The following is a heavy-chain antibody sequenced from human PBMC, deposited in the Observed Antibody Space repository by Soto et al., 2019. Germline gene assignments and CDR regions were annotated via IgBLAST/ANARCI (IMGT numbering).Heavy chain of an antibody. CDR2: ISAYNGNT. CDR1: GYTFTSYG. CDR3: ARDMAMIVVVSKGWFDP. D-gene: IGHD3-22*01. Sequence: ASVKVSCKASGYTFTSYGISWVRQALGQGLEWMGWISAYNGNTNYAQKLQGGVTMTTDTSTSTAYMELRSLRSDDTAVYYCARDMAMIVVVSKGWFDPWGQGTLVTVSS. V-gene: IGHV1-18*01. J-gene: IGHJ5*02.